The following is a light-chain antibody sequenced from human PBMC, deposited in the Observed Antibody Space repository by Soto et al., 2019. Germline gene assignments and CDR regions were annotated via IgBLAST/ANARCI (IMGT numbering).Light chain of an antibody. CDR1: QSISTS. Sequence: DIQMTQSPSTLSASVGDRLTVTCRASQSISTSLAWYQQKPGKAPKLVIFDASTLANGVPSRFSGSGSGTEFFLTITSLQPDDFATYYCQEYDTFRFTFGQGTQLEIK. V-gene: IGKV1-5*01. CDR2: DAS. CDR3: QEYDTFRFT. J-gene: IGKJ2*01.